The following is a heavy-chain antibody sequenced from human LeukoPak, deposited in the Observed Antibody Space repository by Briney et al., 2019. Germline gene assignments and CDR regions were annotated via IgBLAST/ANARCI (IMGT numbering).Heavy chain of an antibody. V-gene: IGHV4-59*01. CDR2: IYYSGST. CDR3: ARVGYDFWSGYYYSGMDV. Sequence: SETLSLTCTVSGGSISSYYWSWIRQPPGKGLEWIGYIYYSGSTNYNPSLKSRVTISVDTSKNQFSLKLSSVTAADTAVYYCARVGYDFWSGYYYSGMDVWGQGTTVTVSS. J-gene: IGHJ6*02. D-gene: IGHD3-3*01. CDR1: GGSISSYY.